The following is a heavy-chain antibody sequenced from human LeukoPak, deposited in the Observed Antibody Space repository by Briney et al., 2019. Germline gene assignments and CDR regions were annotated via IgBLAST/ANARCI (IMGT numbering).Heavy chain of an antibody. CDR2: ITTGRGET. CDR3: ARGGQQWRGGNYFDS. Sequence: GASVKVSCTASGYTFTDYALHWVRQAPGQSLEWMGWITTGRGETRFSQDFQRRITLTRDKSANTVYMDLTDLTSEDTAVYYCARGGQQWRGGNYFDSWGQGTLVAVSS. CDR1: GYTFTDYA. D-gene: IGHD6-19*01. J-gene: IGHJ4*02. V-gene: IGHV1-3*03.